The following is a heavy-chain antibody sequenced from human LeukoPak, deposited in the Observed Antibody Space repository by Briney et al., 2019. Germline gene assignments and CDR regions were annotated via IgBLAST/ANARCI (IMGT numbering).Heavy chain of an antibody. D-gene: IGHD1-7*01. CDR1: GGSISGYY. CDR3: ARLITGTTTAFDI. J-gene: IGHJ3*02. Sequence: PSETLSLTCSVSGGSISGYYWTWIRQPAGKGLEWIGRVYTSGSTHYNPSLKARLTMSVDTSKNQFSLKLSSVTAADTAVYYCARLITGTTTAFDIWGQGTMVTVSS. V-gene: IGHV4-4*07. CDR2: VYTSGST.